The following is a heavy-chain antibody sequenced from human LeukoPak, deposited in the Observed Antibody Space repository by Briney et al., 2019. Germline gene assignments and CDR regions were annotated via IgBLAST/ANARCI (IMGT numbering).Heavy chain of an antibody. V-gene: IGHV3-23*01. Sequence: GGSLRLSCATSGFPFETNAMSWVRQAPGKGLEWVATIGNTETFYADSVTGRFTISRDNSKNTVNLQMNRLRVEDTAIYYCAKDWIQFNRVFDCFESWGQGTLVTVSS. D-gene: IGHD5-18*01. CDR2: IGNTET. J-gene: IGHJ4*02. CDR1: GFPFETNA. CDR3: AKDWIQFNRVFDCFES.